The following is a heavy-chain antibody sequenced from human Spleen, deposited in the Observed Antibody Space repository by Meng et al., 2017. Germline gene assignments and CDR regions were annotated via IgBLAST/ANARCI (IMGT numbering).Heavy chain of an antibody. CDR1: AGSISRSVW. V-gene: IGHV4-4*02. Sequence: QAPAQGQGPGLVKPSGTLSLPCAVSAGSISRSVWWSWVRQPPGKGLEWIGEIFHSGSTSYNLSLKSRVTISVDKSKNQFSLLVSSVTAADTATYYCARFDISTAGRGDYWGQGTLVTVSS. CDR3: ARFDISTAGRGDY. D-gene: IGHD3-10*01. CDR2: IFHSGST. J-gene: IGHJ4*02.